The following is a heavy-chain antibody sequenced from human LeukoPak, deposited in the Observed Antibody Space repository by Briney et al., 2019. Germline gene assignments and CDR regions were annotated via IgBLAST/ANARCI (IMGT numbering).Heavy chain of an antibody. CDR1: GGTFSSYA. J-gene: IGHJ4*02. V-gene: IGHV1-69*04. Sequence: SVNVSCKASGGTFSSYAISWVRQAPGQGLEWMGRIIPILGIANYAQKFQGRVTITADKTTSTAYMELSSLRSEDTAVYYCARDWSGVLYYFDYWGQGTLVTVSS. D-gene: IGHD3-3*01. CDR2: IIPILGIA. CDR3: ARDWSGVLYYFDY.